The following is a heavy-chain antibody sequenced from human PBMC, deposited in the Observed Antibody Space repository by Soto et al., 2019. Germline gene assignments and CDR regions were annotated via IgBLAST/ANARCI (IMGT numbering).Heavy chain of an antibody. V-gene: IGHV3-23*01. CDR1: GFTFSSYA. CDR3: ARRRPYSYGTSDAFDI. CDR2: ISGSGGST. D-gene: IGHD5-18*01. J-gene: IGHJ3*02. Sequence: PGGSLRLSCAASGFTFSSYAMSWVRQAPGKGLEWVSAISGSGGSTYYADSVKGRFTISRDNSKNTLYLQMNSLRAEDTAVYYCARRRPYSYGTSDAFDIWGQGTMVTVSS.